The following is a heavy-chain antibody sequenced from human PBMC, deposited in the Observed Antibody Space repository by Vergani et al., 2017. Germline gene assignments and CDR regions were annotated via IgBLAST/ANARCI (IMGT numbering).Heavy chain of an antibody. CDR3: AKVGISSWYYYGMDV. Sequence: EVQLLESGGGLVQPGGSLRLLCAASGFPFSSYAMSWVRPAPGKGLEWVSAISGSGGSTYYADSVKGRITISRDNSKNTLYLQMNSLRAEDTAVYYCAKVGISSWYYYGMDVWGQGTTVTVSS. D-gene: IGHD6-13*01. J-gene: IGHJ6*02. V-gene: IGHV3-23*01. CDR2: ISGSGGST. CDR1: GFPFSSYA.